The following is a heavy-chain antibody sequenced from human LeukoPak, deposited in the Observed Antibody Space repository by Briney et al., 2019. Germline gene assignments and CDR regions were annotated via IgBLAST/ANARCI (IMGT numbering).Heavy chain of an antibody. CDR2: IYYSGST. J-gene: IGHJ4*02. CDR3: ARAWNGNYFDY. V-gene: IGHV4-39*01. D-gene: IGHD1-1*01. CDR1: GGSISSSSYY. Sequence: SETLSLTCTVSGGSISSSSYYWGWIRQPPGKGLEWIGSIYYSGSTYYNPPLKSRVTISVDTSKNQFSLKLSSVTAADTAVYYCARAWNGNYFDYWGQGTLVTVSS.